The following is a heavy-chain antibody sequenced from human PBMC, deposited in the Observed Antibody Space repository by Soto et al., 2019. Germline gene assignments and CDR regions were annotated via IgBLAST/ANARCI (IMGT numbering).Heavy chain of an antibody. Sequence: QVQLVQSGAELRKPGSSGKVSCKASGGTFSDSTINWVRQAPGQRLEWMGGIIPIFDTANYAEKFQGRVTITEDESTSTTFMEVSSLTSEDTAVYYGARNGALPGYCYGMDVWGQGTMVTVSS. V-gene: IGHV1-69*01. CDR3: ARNGALPGYCYGMDV. CDR2: IIPIFDTA. J-gene: IGHJ6*02. CDR1: GGTFSDST. D-gene: IGHD2-2*01.